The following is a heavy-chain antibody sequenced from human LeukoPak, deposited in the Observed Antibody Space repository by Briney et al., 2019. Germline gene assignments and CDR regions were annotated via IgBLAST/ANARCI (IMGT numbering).Heavy chain of an antibody. CDR2: IRSDGSDA. CDR1: GFTFSDTW. J-gene: IGHJ4*02. D-gene: IGHD2/OR15-2a*01. V-gene: IGHV3-74*01. CDR3: ARDWFHAIDY. Sequence: GGSLRLSCAASGFTFSDTWMHWVRQAPGKGLVWVSRIRSDGSDARYAESVRGRFTISRDNAKNTLYLQMNSLRDEDTAVYYCARDWFHAIDYWGQGTLVTVSS.